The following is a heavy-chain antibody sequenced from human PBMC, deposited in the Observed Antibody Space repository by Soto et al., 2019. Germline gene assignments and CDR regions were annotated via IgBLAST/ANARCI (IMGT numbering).Heavy chain of an antibody. Sequence: SETLSLTCTVSGGSISSGGYYWSWIRQHPGKGLEWIGYIYYSGSTYYNPSLKSRVTISVDTSKNQFSLKLSSVTAADTAVYYCARHASSSWYRERPVLYYFDYWGQGTLVTVSS. J-gene: IGHJ4*02. CDR3: ARHASSSWYRERPVLYYFDY. V-gene: IGHV4-31*03. CDR2: IYYSGST. CDR1: GGSISSGGYY. D-gene: IGHD6-13*01.